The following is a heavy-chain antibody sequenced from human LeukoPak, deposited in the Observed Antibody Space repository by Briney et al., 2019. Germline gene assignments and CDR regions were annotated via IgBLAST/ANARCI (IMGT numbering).Heavy chain of an antibody. CDR3: AKDKSIAAPVYYMDV. V-gene: IGHV3-30*02. CDR2: IRYDGSNK. Sequence: GGPLRLSCAASGFTFSSYGMHWVRQAPGKGLEWVAFIRYDGSNKYYADSVKGRFTISRDNSKNTLYLQMNSLRAEDTAVYYCAKDKSIAAPVYYMDVWGKGTTVTVSS. D-gene: IGHD6-6*01. J-gene: IGHJ6*03. CDR1: GFTFSSYG.